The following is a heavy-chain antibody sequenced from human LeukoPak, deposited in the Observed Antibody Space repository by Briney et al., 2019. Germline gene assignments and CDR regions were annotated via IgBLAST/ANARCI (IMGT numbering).Heavy chain of an antibody. J-gene: IGHJ4*02. CDR1: GFTFDDYA. Sequence: GGSLRLSCAASGFTFDDYAMHWVRQAPGKGLEWVSLISGDGGSTYYADSVKGRFTISRDNSKNSLYLQMNSLRTEDTALYYCAKDITYYDSSGYSGVDYWGQGTLVTVSS. D-gene: IGHD3-22*01. V-gene: IGHV3-43*02. CDR3: AKDITYYDSSGYSGVDY. CDR2: ISGDGGST.